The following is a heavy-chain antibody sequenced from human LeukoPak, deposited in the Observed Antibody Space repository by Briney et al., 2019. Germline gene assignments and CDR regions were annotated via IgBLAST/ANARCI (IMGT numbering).Heavy chain of an antibody. J-gene: IGHJ5*02. CDR2: IYSGGST. D-gene: IGHD1-26*01. Sequence: GGSLRLSCETSGITFITYAMNWVRQAPGKGLEWVSVIYSGGSTYYADSVKGRFTISRDNSKNTLYLQMNSLRAEDTAVYYCARNPRAWELQAWGQGTLVTVSS. V-gene: IGHV3-66*01. CDR1: GITFITYA. CDR3: ARNPRAWELQA.